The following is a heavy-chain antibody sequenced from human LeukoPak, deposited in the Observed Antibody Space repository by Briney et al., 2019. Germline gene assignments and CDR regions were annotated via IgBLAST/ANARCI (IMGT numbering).Heavy chain of an antibody. J-gene: IGHJ3*02. CDR1: GGSISSYY. V-gene: IGHV4-4*07. Sequence: PSETLSLTCTVSGGSISSYYWSWIRRPAGKGREGLGRIYITGSTNYNPSLKSRVTMSVDTSKNPFSLKLISMTAADTAVYYCARPAYGGGPDAFDIWGQGTMVTASS. CDR2: IYITGST. CDR3: ARPAYGGGPDAFDI. D-gene: IGHD4-23*01.